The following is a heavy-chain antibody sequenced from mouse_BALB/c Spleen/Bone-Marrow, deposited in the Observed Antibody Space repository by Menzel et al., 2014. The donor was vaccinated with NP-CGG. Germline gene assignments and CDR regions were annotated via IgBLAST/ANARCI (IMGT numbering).Heavy chain of an antibody. Sequence: EVQLQESGGGLVKPGGSLKLSCAASGLAFRSYDMSWVRQTPEKRLEWVAYISSGGGTTYYPDTVKGRFTISRDNAKNTLYLQMSSLKSEDTAMYYCARRLRYYFDYGGQGTTLTVSS. V-gene: IGHV5-12-1*01. D-gene: IGHD1-1*01. CDR2: ISSGGGTT. J-gene: IGHJ2*01. CDR3: ARRLRYYFDY. CDR1: GLAFRSYD.